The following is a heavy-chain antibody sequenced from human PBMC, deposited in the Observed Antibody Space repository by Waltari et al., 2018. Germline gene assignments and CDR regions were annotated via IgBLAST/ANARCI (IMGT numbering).Heavy chain of an antibody. D-gene: IGHD3-9*01. J-gene: IGHJ3*02. Sequence: QVQLVQSGAEVKKPGASVKVSCKASGYTFTSYGISWVRQAPGQGLEWMGWISADKGNTIYGQRLQGRGTMTTETSTRTAYMELRSLRSDDTAVYYCARGVKRDMLTGYDSLDAFDIWGQGTMVTVSS. CDR1: GYTFTSYG. CDR2: ISADKGNT. V-gene: IGHV1-18*01. CDR3: ARGVKRDMLTGYDSLDAFDI.